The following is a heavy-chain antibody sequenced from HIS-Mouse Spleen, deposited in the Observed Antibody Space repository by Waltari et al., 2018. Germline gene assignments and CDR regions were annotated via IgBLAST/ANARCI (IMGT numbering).Heavy chain of an antibody. D-gene: IGHD1-26*01. J-gene: IGHJ5*02. CDR2: INPNSGGK. Sequence: QVQLVQSGAEVKKPGASVKVSCKASGYTFTGYYMHWVRQAPGQGLEWMGRINPNSGGKNYAQKFQGRVTMTRDTSISTAYMELSRLRSDDTAVYYCARGSGRWELLLPNWFDPWGQGTLVTVSS. CDR1: GYTFTGYY. CDR3: ARGSGRWELLLPNWFDP. V-gene: IGHV1-2*02.